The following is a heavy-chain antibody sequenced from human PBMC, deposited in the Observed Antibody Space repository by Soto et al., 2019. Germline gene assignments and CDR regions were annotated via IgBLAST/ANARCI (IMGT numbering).Heavy chain of an antibody. J-gene: IGHJ6*02. CDR3: ARRRITTFGVVITGYGLDV. D-gene: IGHD3-3*01. V-gene: IGHV4-4*02. CDR2: IYDSGTT. CDR1: GDSITNNNC. Sequence: SETLSLTCAVSGDSITNNNCWNFFRQPPGKGLEWIGEIYDSGTTNDNPSLKSRVTISVDKSKNQFSLKLNSLTAADTAVYYCARRRITTFGVVITGYGLDVWGQGTTVTVS.